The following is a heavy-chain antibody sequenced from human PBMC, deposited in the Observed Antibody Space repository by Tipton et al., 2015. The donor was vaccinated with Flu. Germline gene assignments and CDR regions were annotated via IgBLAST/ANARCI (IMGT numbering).Heavy chain of an antibody. Sequence: TLSLTCTVSGGSISSYYWSWIRQPAGKGLGWIGRIYTSGSTNYNPSLKSRVTMSVDTSKNQFSLKLSSVTAADTAVYYCARGYSSGHHDYWGQGTLVTVSS. CDR2: IYTSGST. CDR1: GGSISSYY. J-gene: IGHJ4*02. V-gene: IGHV4-4*07. D-gene: IGHD6-19*01. CDR3: ARGYSSGHHDY.